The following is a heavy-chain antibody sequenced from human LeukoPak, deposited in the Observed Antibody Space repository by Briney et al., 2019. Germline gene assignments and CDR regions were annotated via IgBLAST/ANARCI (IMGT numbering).Heavy chain of an antibody. J-gene: IGHJ4*02. CDR1: GCTFSRYW. V-gene: IGHV3-7*04. Sequence: PGGSLRLSCAVSGCTFSRYWMSWVRQAPGKGLEWVANIKQDGSEKHYVDSVKGRFTISGDNAKNSLYLQMNSLRAEDTAVYYCARTFWSGNGYYFEYWGQGTLVTVSS. D-gene: IGHD3-3*01. CDR2: IKQDGSEK. CDR3: ARTFWSGNGYYFEY.